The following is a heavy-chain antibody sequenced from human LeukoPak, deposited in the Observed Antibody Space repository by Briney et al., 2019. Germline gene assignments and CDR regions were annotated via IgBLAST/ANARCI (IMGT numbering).Heavy chain of an antibody. J-gene: IGHJ4*02. CDR2: ISSSGSTI. D-gene: IGHD1-26*01. V-gene: IGHV3-48*03. Sequence: GGSLRLSCAASGFTFSSYEMNWVRQAPGKGLEWVSYISSSGSTIYYADSVKGRFTVSRDNAENSLYLQMNSLRAEDTAVYYCARGSYRPDYWGQGTLVAVSS. CDR1: GFTFSSYE. CDR3: ARGSYRPDY.